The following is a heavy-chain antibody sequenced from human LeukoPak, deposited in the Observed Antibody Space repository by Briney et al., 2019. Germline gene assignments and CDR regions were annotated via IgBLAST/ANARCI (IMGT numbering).Heavy chain of an antibody. CDR2: INHSGST. Sequence: SETLSLTCAVYGGSFSGYYWRWIRQPPGKGLEWIGEINHSGSTNYNPSLKSRVTISVDTSKNQFSLKLSSVTAADTAVYYCARGSSLHSSSPNDYWGQGTLVTVSS. D-gene: IGHD6-6*01. CDR3: ARGSSLHSSSPNDY. CDR1: GGSFSGYY. V-gene: IGHV4-34*01. J-gene: IGHJ4*02.